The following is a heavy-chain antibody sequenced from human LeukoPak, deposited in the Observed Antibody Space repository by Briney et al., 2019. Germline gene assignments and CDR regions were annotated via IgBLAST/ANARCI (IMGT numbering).Heavy chain of an antibody. CDR2: VNPGGSST. Sequence: PGGFLRLSCAAAGFTFSSYWMHWVRQVPGKGLVWVSRVNPGGSSTAYADSVKGRFSISRDNARNTLYLQMNSLRDEDTAVYYCARSNQADDYWGQGTLVTVSS. V-gene: IGHV3-74*01. CDR3: ARSNQADDY. CDR1: GFTFSSYW. D-gene: IGHD4-11*01. J-gene: IGHJ4*02.